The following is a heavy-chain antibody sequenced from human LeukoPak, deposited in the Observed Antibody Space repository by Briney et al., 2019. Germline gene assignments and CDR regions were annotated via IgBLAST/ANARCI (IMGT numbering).Heavy chain of an antibody. Sequence: GGSLRLSCAAAGLTFDSYAMSWVRQAPGKGLEWISVISGSGGRTSYAESVKGRFIISRNNSKNTLHLQMHSLRAEDTAVYYCVKEKLAYCGGDCFGEYFQDWGQGTLVTVSS. D-gene: IGHD2-21*02. CDR3: VKEKLAYCGGDCFGEYFQD. J-gene: IGHJ1*01. CDR1: GLTFDSYA. CDR2: ISGSGGRT. V-gene: IGHV3-23*01.